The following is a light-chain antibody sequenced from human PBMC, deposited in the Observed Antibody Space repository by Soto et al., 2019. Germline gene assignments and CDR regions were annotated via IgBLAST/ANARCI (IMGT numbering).Light chain of an antibody. V-gene: IGKV1-6*01. Sequence: AIQMTQSPASLSASLGDRVTITCRARQGIRNDLGWYQQKPGKAPKLLIYAASSLQSGVPSRFRGSGSGTDFTLTISSLQPEDFATYYCLQDYNYPWTFGQGTKVDIK. CDR2: AAS. J-gene: IGKJ1*01. CDR3: LQDYNYPWT. CDR1: QGIRND.